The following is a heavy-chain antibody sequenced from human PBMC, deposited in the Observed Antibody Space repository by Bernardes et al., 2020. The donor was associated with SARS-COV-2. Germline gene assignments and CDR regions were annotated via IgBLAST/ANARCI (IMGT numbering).Heavy chain of an antibody. J-gene: IGHJ6*02. V-gene: IGHV4-4*02. CDR3: ARAGVYCNGGSCPRRMGV. Sequence: AGTLCLSCAVSGDSISSYTLCSLVHPPPRGREEWSGVSCNSGSTTYTPSVKSRFTISGDNSKNQFYLRLTSVTAADTAVYYCARAGVYCNGGSCPRRMGVWGQGTTVTVAS. D-gene: IGHD2-15*01. CDR1: GDSISSYTL. CDR2: SCNSGST.